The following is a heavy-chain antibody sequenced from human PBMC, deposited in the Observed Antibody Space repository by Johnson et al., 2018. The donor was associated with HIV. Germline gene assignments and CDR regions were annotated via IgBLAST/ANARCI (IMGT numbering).Heavy chain of an antibody. J-gene: IGHJ3*02. CDR1: GFTFSSYG. CDR3: AKSPAKDHGGNSGAFDI. V-gene: IGHV3-33*06. D-gene: IGHD4-23*01. Sequence: QVQLVESGGGVVQPGRSLRLSCAASGFTFSSYGMHWVRQTPGKGLQWVAVIWYDGNNKYYADSVKGRFTISRDNSKNTLYRQMNSLRAEDTAVYYCAKSPAKDHGGNSGAFDIWGQGTLVTVSS. CDR2: IWYDGNNK.